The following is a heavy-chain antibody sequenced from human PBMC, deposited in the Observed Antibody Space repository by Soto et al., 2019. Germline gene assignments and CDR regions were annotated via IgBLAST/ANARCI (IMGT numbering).Heavy chain of an antibody. V-gene: IGHV3-9*01. D-gene: IGHD3-9*01. CDR1: GFTFDDYA. J-gene: IGHJ4*02. Sequence: GGSLRLSCAVSGFTFDDYAMHWVRQAPGKGLEWVSGISWNSGSIGYADSVKGRFTISRDNAKNSLYLQMNSLRAEDTALYYCAKGPRDILTGYIAHWGQGTLVTVSS. CDR2: ISWNSGSI. CDR3: AKGPRDILTGYIAH.